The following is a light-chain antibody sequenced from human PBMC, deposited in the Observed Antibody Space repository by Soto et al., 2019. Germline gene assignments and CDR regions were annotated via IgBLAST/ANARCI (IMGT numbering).Light chain of an antibody. J-gene: IGLJ1*01. CDR1: TSNIESHS. CDR3: ATWDDSRKGV. V-gene: IGLV1-44*01. CDR2: TNN. Sequence: QAVVTQPPSASGTPGQRIIISCSGSTSNIESHSVNWYQHVPGTAPKLLIITNNQRPSGVPDRFSGSKSGASASLAISGLQSEDEATYYCATWDDSRKGVFGTGTKLTVL.